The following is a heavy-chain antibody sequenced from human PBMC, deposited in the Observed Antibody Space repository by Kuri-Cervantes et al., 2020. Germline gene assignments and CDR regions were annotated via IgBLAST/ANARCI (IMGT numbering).Heavy chain of an antibody. D-gene: IGHD5-24*01. J-gene: IGHJ4*02. CDR2: ISWNSGSI. CDR1: GFTFDDYA. V-gene: IGHV3-9*01. CDR3: AKDEDGNGYRVYFDY. Sequence: GGSLRLSCAASGFTFDDYAMHWVRQAPGKGLEWVSGISWNSGSIGYADSVKGRFTISRDNAKNSLYLQMNSLRAEDTAVYYCAKDEDGNGYRVYFDYWGQGTLVTVSS.